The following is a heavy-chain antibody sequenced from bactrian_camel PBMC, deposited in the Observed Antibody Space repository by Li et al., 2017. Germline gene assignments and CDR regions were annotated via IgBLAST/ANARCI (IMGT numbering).Heavy chain of an antibody. CDR2: INSDDFSNL. CDR1: VRVHNYC. D-gene: IGHD7*01. J-gene: IGHJ4*01. Sequence: HVQLVESGGGSVQSGGSLRLSCASSVRVHNYCMGWFREAPGKEREGVAFINSDDFSNLFYDDSVKGRFTISRDRERNRLYLQMDRLSPEDTATYFCAAKSGRCTGDLTPRGVKYWGQGTQVTVS. CDR3: AAKSGRCTGDLTPRGVKY. V-gene: IGHV3S63*01.